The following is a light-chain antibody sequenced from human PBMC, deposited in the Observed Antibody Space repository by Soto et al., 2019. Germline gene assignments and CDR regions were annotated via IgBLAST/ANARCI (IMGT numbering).Light chain of an antibody. CDR1: QDISNY. V-gene: IGKV1-33*01. CDR3: QQYEDLPLT. J-gene: IGKJ4*01. CDR2: DAS. Sequence: DIQMTQSPSSLSASEGDRVTITCQASQDISNYLNWYQQKPGRAPKLLIFDASNVERGVPSRFSGSGSGTDFTFTISSLQPEDIATYYCQQYEDLPLTFGGGTKVEIK.